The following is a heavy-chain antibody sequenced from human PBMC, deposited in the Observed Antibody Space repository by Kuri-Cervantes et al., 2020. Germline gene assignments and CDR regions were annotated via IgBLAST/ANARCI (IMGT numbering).Heavy chain of an antibody. D-gene: IGHD6-19*01. CDR2: IWYDGSNK. Sequence: GGSLRLSCAASGFTFSSYGMHWVRQAPGKGLEWVAVIWYDGSNKYYADSVKGRFTISRDNSKNTLYLQMNSLRAEDTAVYYCASIYGYSTGEGGFWGQGTLVTVSS. CDR3: ASIYGYSTGEGGF. V-gene: IGHV3-33*01. CDR1: GFTFSSYG. J-gene: IGHJ4*02.